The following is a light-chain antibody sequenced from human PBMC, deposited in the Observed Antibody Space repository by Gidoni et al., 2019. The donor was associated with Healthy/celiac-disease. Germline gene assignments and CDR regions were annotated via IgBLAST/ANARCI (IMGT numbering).Light chain of an antibody. J-gene: IGKJ4*01. CDR3: QQRSNWLT. CDR1: QSASSY. V-gene: IGKV3-11*01. CDR2: DAS. Sequence: EIVLTQSPATLSLSPGERATLSCRASQSASSYLAWYQQKPGQAPRLLIYDASNRATGIPARFSGSGSGTDFTLTISRLEPEDFAVYYCQQRSNWLTFGGGTKVEIK.